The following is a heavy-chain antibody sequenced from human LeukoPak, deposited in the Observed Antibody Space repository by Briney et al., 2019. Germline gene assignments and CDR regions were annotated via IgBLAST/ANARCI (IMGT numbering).Heavy chain of an antibody. J-gene: IGHJ3*02. D-gene: IGHD3-16*02. CDR1: GFTLSSYA. CDR3: ARDVMITFGGVIARDGAFDI. Sequence: GGSLRLSCAASGFTLSSYAMHWVRQAPGKGLEWVAVISYDGSNKYYADSVKGRFTISRDNSKNTLYLQMNSLRAEDTAVYYCARDVMITFGGVIARDGAFDIGGQGTMVTVSS. CDR2: ISYDGSNK. V-gene: IGHV3-30-3*01.